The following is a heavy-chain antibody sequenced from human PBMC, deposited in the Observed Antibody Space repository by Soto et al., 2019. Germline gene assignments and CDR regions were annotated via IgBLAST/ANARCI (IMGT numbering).Heavy chain of an antibody. J-gene: IGHJ5*02. V-gene: IGHV3-74*01. CDR1: GFTLSTYW. CDR3: ARRGEVGWGLAH. D-gene: IGHD1-26*01. CDR2: INTDGSST. Sequence: EVQLVESGGGLVQPGGSLRLSCAASGFTLSTYWGHWVRQAPGKGLVWVSRINTDGSSTSYADSVKGRFTISRDNAKNTLYLQMNSLGAEDTPVYYCARRGEVGWGLAHWGQGTLVTVSS.